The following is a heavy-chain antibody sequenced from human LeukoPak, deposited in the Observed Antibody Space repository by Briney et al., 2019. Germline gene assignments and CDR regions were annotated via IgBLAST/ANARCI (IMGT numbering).Heavy chain of an antibody. J-gene: IGHJ4*02. V-gene: IGHV4-34*01. CDR2: INHSGST. CDR1: GGSFSGYY. CDR3: ARDGYNSGVY. D-gene: IGHD5-24*01. Sequence: PSETLSLTCAVYGGSFSGYYWSWIRQPPGKGLEWIGEINHSGSTNYNPSLKSRVTISVDTSKNQFSLKLSSVTAADTAVYYCARDGYNSGVYWGQGTLVTVSS.